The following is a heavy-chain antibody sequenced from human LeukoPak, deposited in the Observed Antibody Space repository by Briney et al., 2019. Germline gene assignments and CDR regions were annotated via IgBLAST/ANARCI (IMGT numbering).Heavy chain of an antibody. CDR3: AKGGRAEMATTHFDY. J-gene: IGHJ4*02. Sequence: GGSLRLSCVASGFTFSDFYMSWIRQAPGKGLEWASYISGAGSTIHYAESVKGRFTISRDNAKNSLFLQMNSLRAEDTAVYHCAKGGRAEMATTHFDYWGQGTLVTVSS. CDR1: GFTFSDFY. D-gene: IGHD5-24*01. CDR2: ISGAGSTI. V-gene: IGHV3-11*01.